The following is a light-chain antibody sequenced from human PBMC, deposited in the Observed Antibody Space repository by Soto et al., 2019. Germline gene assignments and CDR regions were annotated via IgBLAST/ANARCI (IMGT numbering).Light chain of an antibody. CDR1: QSVNSY. Sequence: ELVLTQSPATLSLSPGERATLSCRASQSVNSYLAWYQHKPGQAPRLLIYGASNRATGIPARFSGSGSGTDFTLTISSLEHEDFAVYYCQQRSNWHPLTFGQGTRLEIK. CDR2: GAS. CDR3: QQRSNWHPLT. V-gene: IGKV3-11*01. J-gene: IGKJ5*01.